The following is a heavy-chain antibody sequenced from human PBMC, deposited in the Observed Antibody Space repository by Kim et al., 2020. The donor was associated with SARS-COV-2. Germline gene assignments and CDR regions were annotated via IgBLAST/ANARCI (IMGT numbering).Heavy chain of an antibody. J-gene: IGHJ4*02. CDR3: ARLDIVATTTFDY. Sequence: SETLSLTCTVSGGSISSSSYYWGWIRQPPGKGLEWIGSIYYSGSTYYNPSLKSRVTISVDTSKNQFSLKLSSVTAADTAVYYCARLDIVATTTFDYWGQGTLVTVSS. CDR2: IYYSGST. CDR1: GGSISSSSYY. D-gene: IGHD5-12*01. V-gene: IGHV4-39*01.